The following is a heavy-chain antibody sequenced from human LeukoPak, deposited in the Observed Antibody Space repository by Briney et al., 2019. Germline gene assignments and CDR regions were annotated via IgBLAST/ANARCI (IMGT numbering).Heavy chain of an antibody. D-gene: IGHD1-26*01. CDR2: ISSGGGDYT. CDR1: GFTFSDYY. Sequence: GGSLRLSCAASGFTFSDYYMSWIRQAPGKGLEWVSYISSGGGDYTNYADSVKGRFTISRDNAKNSLSLQMNSLGAEDTAVYYCASVRGSYATDFWGQGTLVTVTS. CDR3: ASVRGSYATDF. J-gene: IGHJ4*02. V-gene: IGHV3-11*06.